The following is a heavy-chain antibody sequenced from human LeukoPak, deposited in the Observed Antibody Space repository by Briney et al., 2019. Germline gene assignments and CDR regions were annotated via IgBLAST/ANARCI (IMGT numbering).Heavy chain of an antibody. V-gene: IGHV1-8*01. Sequence: GASVKVSCKASGYSFTNFDINWVRQATGQGLEWRGWMNPNSGNKGYAQKFQGRVTMTMNTSITTAYMELSSLRSEDTAVYYCARGPQWRGDYYYMDVWGRGTTVTVSS. D-gene: IGHD6-19*01. CDR2: MNPNSGNK. CDR3: ARGPQWRGDYYYMDV. CDR1: GYSFTNFD. J-gene: IGHJ6*03.